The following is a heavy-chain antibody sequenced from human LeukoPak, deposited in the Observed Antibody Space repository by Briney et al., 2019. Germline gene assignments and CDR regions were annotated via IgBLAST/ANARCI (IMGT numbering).Heavy chain of an antibody. D-gene: IGHD3-16*01. CDR2: IYYSGST. V-gene: IGHV4-59*01. Sequence: SETLSLTCTVSGGSFSSYYWSWVRQTPGKGLEWIGYIYYSGSTNYNPSLKSRVSISVDTSKSQFSLSLTSVTTADTAVYYCARADSPFGYFDYWGQGSLVTVSS. CDR1: GGSFSSYY. J-gene: IGHJ4*02. CDR3: ARADSPFGYFDY.